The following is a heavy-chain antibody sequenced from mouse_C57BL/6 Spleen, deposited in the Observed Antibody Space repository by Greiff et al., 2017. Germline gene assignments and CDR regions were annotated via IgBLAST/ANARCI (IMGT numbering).Heavy chain of an antibody. CDR1: GFTFSSYA. CDR3: ARAYGPYAMDY. J-gene: IGHJ4*01. CDR2: ISDGGSYT. D-gene: IGHD1-1*02. Sequence: EVKLVESGGGLVKPGGSLKLSCAASGFTFSSYAMSWVRQTPEKRLEWVATISDGGSYTYYPDNVKGRFTISRDNAKNNLYLQMSHLKSEDTAMYYCARAYGPYAMDYWGQGTSVTGAS. V-gene: IGHV5-4*03.